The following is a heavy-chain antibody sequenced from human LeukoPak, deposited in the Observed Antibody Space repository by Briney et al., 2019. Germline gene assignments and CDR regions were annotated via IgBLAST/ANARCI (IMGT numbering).Heavy chain of an antibody. Sequence: ASVKVSCKVSGYTLTELSIHWVRQAPGQGLEWVGWINTNTGNPTYAQGFTGRFVFSLDTSVSTAYLQISSLKAEDTAVYYCARDFISARYSAYDLLDYWGQGTLVTVSS. CDR2: INTNTGNP. J-gene: IGHJ4*02. D-gene: IGHD5-12*01. V-gene: IGHV7-4-1*02. CDR1: GYTLTELS. CDR3: ARDFISARYSAYDLLDY.